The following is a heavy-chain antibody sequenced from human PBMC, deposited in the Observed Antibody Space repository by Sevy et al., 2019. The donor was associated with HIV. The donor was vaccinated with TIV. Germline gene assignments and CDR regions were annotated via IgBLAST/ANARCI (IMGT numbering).Heavy chain of an antibody. CDR2: IYSGGST. CDR3: ARSWGFGELSSVH. CDR1: GFTVSSNY. Sequence: GGSQRLSCAASGFTVSSNYMSWVRQAPGKGLEWVSVIYSGGSTYYADSVKGRFIISRDNSKNTLYLQMNSLRAEDTAVYYCARSWGFGELSSVHWGQGTLVTVSS. D-gene: IGHD3-10*01. V-gene: IGHV3-53*01. J-gene: IGHJ4*02.